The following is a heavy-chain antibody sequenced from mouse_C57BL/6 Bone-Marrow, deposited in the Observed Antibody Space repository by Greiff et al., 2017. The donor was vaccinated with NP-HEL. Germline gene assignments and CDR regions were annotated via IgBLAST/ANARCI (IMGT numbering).Heavy chain of an antibody. CDR2: IDPSDSYT. V-gene: IGHV1-69*01. J-gene: IGHJ2*01. CDR3: ARMRIYLDY. CDR1: GYTFPSSW. Sequence: VQLQQPGAELVMPGASVKLSCAAPGYTFPSSWLHWVTQRPGQGLEWIGEIDPSDSYTNYNQKFKGKSTLTVDKSSSTAYMQLSSLTSEDSAVYYCARMRIYLDYWGQGTTLTVSS.